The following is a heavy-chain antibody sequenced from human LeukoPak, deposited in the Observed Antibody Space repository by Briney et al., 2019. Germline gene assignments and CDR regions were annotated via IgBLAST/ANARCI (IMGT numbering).Heavy chain of an antibody. Sequence: SETLSLTCTVSGGSISSSSYYWGWIRQPPGNGLEWIGTINYSGSTYYNPSLKSRVTISVDTSKNQFSLKLSSVTAADTAVYYCARVAPSGVVLRGDYYYLYYMDVWGKGTTVTVSS. CDR1: GGSISSSSYY. D-gene: IGHD3-3*01. CDR2: INYSGST. J-gene: IGHJ6*03. CDR3: ARVAPSGVVLRGDYYYLYYMDV. V-gene: IGHV4-39*01.